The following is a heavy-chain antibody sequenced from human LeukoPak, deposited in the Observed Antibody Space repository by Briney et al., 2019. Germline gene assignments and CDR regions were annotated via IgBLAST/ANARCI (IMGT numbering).Heavy chain of an antibody. Sequence: GSLRLSCAASGFIFTDHWMSWVRQAPGKGLEWVANIKEDESAKFYADSVRGRFTISRDNAKNSLYLQMNNLRVEDTAVYYCARAVDVADYWGRGTLVTVSS. CDR2: IKEDESAK. V-gene: IGHV3-7*01. D-gene: IGHD3-16*01. J-gene: IGHJ4*02. CDR3: ARAVDVADY. CDR1: GFIFTDHW.